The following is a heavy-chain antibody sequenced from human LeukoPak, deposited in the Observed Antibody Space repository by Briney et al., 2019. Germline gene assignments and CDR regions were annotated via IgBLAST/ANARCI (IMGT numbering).Heavy chain of an antibody. CDR3: ARDLTSVPTR. V-gene: IGHV3-48*02. Sequence: PGGSLRLSCAGSGFTFSSDSMNWVHQAPGRGLEWVSYISSSGNTKHYVDSVKGRYTISRDNAKNSVYLQMNSLRNEDTAVYYCARDLTSVPTRWGQGTLVTVSS. CDR1: GFTFSSDS. D-gene: IGHD4-17*01. J-gene: IGHJ4*02. CDR2: ISSSGNTK.